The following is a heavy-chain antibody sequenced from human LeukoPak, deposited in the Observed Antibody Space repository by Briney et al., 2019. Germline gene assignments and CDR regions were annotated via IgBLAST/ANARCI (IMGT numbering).Heavy chain of an antibody. V-gene: IGHV3-48*03. CDR3: VRDRDIAYLRADF. CDR2: ITTSGSTI. D-gene: IGHD5-12*01. CDR1: GFTFTNHE. Sequence: GGSLRLSCVASGFTFTNHEMNWVRQAPGEGLEWVSYITTSGSTIYYADSVKGRFTISRDNAKNSLYLQMNSLRAEDTAVYYCVRDRDIAYLRADFWGQGTLVTVSS. J-gene: IGHJ4*02.